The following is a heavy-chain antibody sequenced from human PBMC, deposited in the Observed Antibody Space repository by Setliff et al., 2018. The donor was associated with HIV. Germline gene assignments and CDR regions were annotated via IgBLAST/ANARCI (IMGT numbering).Heavy chain of an antibody. CDR3: ARVQMAYAAFDV. D-gene: IGHD4-17*01. CDR1: GGSVSTYY. Sequence: SETLSLTCTVSGGSVSTYYWSCIRQPPGKGLEWIGSIYFTGSSDNNPSLKSRVTLSVDTSKHQFSLKLSSVTAADTAVYYCARVQMAYAAFDVWGQGTMVTVSS. CDR2: IYFTGSS. J-gene: IGHJ3*01. V-gene: IGHV4-59*02.